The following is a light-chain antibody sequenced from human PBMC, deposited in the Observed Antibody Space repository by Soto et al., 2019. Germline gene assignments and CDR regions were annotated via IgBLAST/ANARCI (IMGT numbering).Light chain of an antibody. CDR2: GTS. CDR1: QSVSSRY. CDR3: QQYGNALST. Sequence: EIVLTQSPGTLSLSPGETAALSCRASQSVSSRYLAWYQRKSGQAPRLLIYGTSSRATDVPDRFIGYGSGTDFTLTISGLEPEDFAVYYCQQYGNALSTFGQGTRVEVK. V-gene: IGKV3-20*01. J-gene: IGKJ1*01.